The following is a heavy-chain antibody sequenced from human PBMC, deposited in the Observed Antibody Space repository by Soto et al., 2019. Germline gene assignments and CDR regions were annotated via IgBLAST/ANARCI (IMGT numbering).Heavy chain of an antibody. V-gene: IGHV3-7*01. CDR2: IKQDGSEK. CDR3: ARDGGYGSGSFYYYYYGMDV. Sequence: PGGPLRLSCAASGFTFSSYWMSWVRQAPGKGLEWVANIKQDGSEKYYVDSVKGRFTISRDNAKNSLYLQMNSLRAEDTAVYYCARDGGYGSGSFYYYYYGMDVWGQGTTVTVSS. D-gene: IGHD3-10*01. J-gene: IGHJ6*02. CDR1: GFTFSSYW.